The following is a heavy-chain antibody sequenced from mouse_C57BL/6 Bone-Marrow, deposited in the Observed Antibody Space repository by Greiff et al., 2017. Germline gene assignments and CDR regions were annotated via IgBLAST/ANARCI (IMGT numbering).Heavy chain of an antibody. D-gene: IGHD3-2*02. Sequence: VQLQQPGAELVKPGASVKMSCKASGYTFTSYWITWVKQRPGQGLEWIGDIYPGSGSTNYNEKFKSKATLTVDTSSSTAYMQLSSLTSEDSAVYYCAIDSSGFPGFADWGTGTLVTVSA. CDR1: GYTFTSYW. CDR2: IYPGSGST. V-gene: IGHV1-55*01. J-gene: IGHJ3*01. CDR3: AIDSSGFPGFAD.